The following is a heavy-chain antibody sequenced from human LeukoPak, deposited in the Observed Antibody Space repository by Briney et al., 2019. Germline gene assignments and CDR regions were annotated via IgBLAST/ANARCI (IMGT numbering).Heavy chain of an antibody. D-gene: IGHD3-10*01. CDR1: GFTFSSYW. CDR2: IKQDGSEK. V-gene: IGHV3-7*01. CDR3: ARRSEPYYYGSGSYRDY. Sequence: GGSLRLSCAASGFTFSSYWMSWVRQAPGKGLEWVANIKQDGSEKYYVDPVKGRFTISRDNAKNSLYLQMNSLRAEDTAVYYRARRSEPYYYGSGSYRDYWGQGTLVTVSS. J-gene: IGHJ4*02.